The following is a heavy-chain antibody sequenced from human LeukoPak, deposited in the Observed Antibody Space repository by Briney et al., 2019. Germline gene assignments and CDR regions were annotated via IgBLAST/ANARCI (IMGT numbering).Heavy chain of an antibody. CDR1: GYIFIGYY. J-gene: IGHJ4*02. D-gene: IGHD3-22*01. V-gene: IGHV1-2*02. CDR2: INPNSGVT. Sequence: ASVKVSCKASGYIFIGYYMHWVRQAPGQGLEWMGWINPNSGVTNYIQKFQDRVTMTRDTSMSTAYMELSRVRSDDTAVYYCARVRYYDSSGYYSDYFDYWGQGTLVTVSS. CDR3: ARVRYYDSSGYYSDYFDY.